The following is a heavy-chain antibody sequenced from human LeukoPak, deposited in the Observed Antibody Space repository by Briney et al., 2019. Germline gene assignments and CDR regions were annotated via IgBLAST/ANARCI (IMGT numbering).Heavy chain of an antibody. CDR1: GFTFRSYS. CDR3: ARDLRLAARPIDY. D-gene: IGHD6-6*01. CDR2: ISSSSSYI. Sequence: GGSLRLSCAASGFTFRSYSMNWVRQAPGKGLEWVSSISSSSSYIYYADSVKGRFTISRDNAKNSLYLQMNSLRAEDTAVYYCARDLRLAARPIDYWGQGTLVTVSS. J-gene: IGHJ4*02. V-gene: IGHV3-21*01.